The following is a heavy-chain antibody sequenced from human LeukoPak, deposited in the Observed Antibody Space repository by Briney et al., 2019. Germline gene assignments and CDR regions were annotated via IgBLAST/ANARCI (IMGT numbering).Heavy chain of an antibody. CDR1: GYTFSSYS. V-gene: IGHV3-21*01. Sequence: GGSLRLSCAASGYTFSSYSMNWVRQAPGKGLEWVSSISSSSSYIYYADSVKGRFTISRDNAENSLYLQMNSLRAEDTAVYYCARDLADIVVPAAGPYYYYGMDVWGQGTTVTVSS. CDR3: ARDLADIVVPAAGPYYYYGMDV. CDR2: ISSSSSYI. J-gene: IGHJ6*02. D-gene: IGHD2-2*01.